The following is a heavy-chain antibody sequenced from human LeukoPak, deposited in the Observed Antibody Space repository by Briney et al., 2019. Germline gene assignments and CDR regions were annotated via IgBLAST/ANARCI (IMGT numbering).Heavy chain of an antibody. CDR2: INSDGSST. Sequence: GGSLRLSCAASGFTFSSYWMHWVRRAPGKGLVWVSRINSDGSSTSYADSVKGRFTISRDNAKNTLYLQMNSLRAEDTAVYYCAAVIIPVSYYYGMDVWGQGTTVTVSS. CDR3: AAVIIPVSYYYGMDV. CDR1: GFTFSSYW. D-gene: IGHD3-3*01. V-gene: IGHV3-74*01. J-gene: IGHJ6*02.